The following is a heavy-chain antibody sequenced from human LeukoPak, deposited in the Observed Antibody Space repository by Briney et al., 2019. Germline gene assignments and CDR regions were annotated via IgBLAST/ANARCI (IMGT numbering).Heavy chain of an antibody. CDR3: ASPGIVGVPGRSGLDY. D-gene: IGHD1-26*01. CDR2: ISYDGSNK. Sequence: GRSLRLSCAASGFTFSSYAMHWVRQAPGKGLEWVAVISYDGSNKYYADSVKGRFTISRDNSKNTLYLQMNSLRAEDTAVYYCASPGIVGVPGRSGLDYWGQGTLVTVSS. V-gene: IGHV3-30-3*01. CDR1: GFTFSSYA. J-gene: IGHJ4*02.